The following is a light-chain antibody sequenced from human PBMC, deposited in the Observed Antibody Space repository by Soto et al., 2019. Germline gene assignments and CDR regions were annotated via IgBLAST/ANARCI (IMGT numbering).Light chain of an antibody. CDR3: QQSGSSPWT. V-gene: IGKV3-20*01. Sequence: EIVLTQSPCTLSLSPGERATLSCRASQSVSRNYLVWYQQKPGQAPRLLIYGASSRATGIPDRFSGSGSGTDFTLTISKLEPEDFAVYYCQQSGSSPWTFGQGTKVDI. J-gene: IGKJ1*01. CDR2: GAS. CDR1: QSVSRNY.